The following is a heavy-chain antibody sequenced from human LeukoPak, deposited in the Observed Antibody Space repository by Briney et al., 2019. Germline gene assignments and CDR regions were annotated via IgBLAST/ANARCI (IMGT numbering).Heavy chain of an antibody. CDR3: VYYYGSGSVEY. D-gene: IGHD3-10*01. V-gene: IGHV4-38-2*01. CDR1: GYSISSGYY. J-gene: IGHJ4*02. Sequence: SETLSLTCAVSGYSISSGYYWGWIRQPPGKGLEWIGSIYHSGSTNYNPSLKSRVTISVDTSKNQFSLKLSSVTAADTAVYYCVYYYGSGSVEYWGQGTLVTVSS. CDR2: IYHSGST.